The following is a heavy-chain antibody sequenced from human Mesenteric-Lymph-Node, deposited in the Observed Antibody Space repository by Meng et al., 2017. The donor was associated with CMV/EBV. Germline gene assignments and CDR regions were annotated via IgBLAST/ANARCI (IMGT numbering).Heavy chain of an antibody. Sequence: SETLSLTCAVYGGSFSGYYWSWIRQPPGKGLEWIGYIYYTGTTNYNRSLKRRVTMSVDTSKNQFSLKLSSVTAADTAMYYCARDQGDGPFDYWGQGTLVTVSS. CDR3: ARDQGDGPFDY. CDR1: GGSFSGYY. V-gene: IGHV4-59*01. J-gene: IGHJ4*02. CDR2: IYYTGTT.